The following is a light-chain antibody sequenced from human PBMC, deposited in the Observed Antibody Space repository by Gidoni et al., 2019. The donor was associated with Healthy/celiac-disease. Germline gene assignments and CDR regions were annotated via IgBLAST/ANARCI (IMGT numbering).Light chain of an antibody. J-gene: IGKJ1*01. CDR3: QQYDNLSVT. CDR2: DAS. Sequence: DIQMTQSPSSLSASVGDRVTITCQASQDISNYLNWYQQKPGKAPKLLIYDASNLETGVPSRFSGSGSGTDFTFTISSLQPEAIATYYCQQYDNLSVTFGQGTKVEIK. V-gene: IGKV1-33*01. CDR1: QDISNY.